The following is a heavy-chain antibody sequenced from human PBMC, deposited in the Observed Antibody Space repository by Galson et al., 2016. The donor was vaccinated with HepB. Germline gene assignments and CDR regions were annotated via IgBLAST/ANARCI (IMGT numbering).Heavy chain of an antibody. J-gene: IGHJ6*03. CDR2: IWSDGSNK. D-gene: IGHD2-15*01. V-gene: IGHV3-33*01. Sequence: SLRLSCAASGFTFSNYAMHWVSQAPGKGLEWVAAIWSDGSNKYYADSVKGRFTISRDNSKNTLYLQMNSLRAEDTAVYYCARVGFCSSGSCYPSESYYYYMDVWGKGTTVTASS. CDR1: GFTFSNYA. CDR3: ARVGFCSSGSCYPSESYYYYMDV.